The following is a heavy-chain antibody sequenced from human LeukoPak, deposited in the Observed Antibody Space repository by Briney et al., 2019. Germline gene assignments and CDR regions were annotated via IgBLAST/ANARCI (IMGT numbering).Heavy chain of an antibody. CDR2: IKDDGSET. CDR1: GFTFSNYW. J-gene: IGHJ4*02. V-gene: IGHV3-7*03. CDR3: ARVRLGAATRYFDY. Sequence: GGSLRLSCAASGFTFSNYWMNWVRQAPGKGLEWVASIKDDGSETYHVDSVKGRFTIARDNTKNSLYLQMNSLKTEDSAVYYCARVRLGAATRYFDYWGQGTQVTVSS. D-gene: IGHD2-21*01.